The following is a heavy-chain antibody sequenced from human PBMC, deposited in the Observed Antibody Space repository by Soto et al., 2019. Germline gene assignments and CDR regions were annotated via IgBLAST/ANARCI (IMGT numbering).Heavy chain of an antibody. D-gene: IGHD5-18*01. CDR1: GFTFRSYA. CDR2: ISGSGGST. CDR3: AKLYSYGRETPDGGAFDI. Sequence: PGGSLRLSCAASGFTFRSYAMSWVRQAPGKGLEWVSAISGSGGSTYYADSVKGRFTISRDNSKNTLYLQMNSLRAEDTAVYYCAKLYSYGRETPDGGAFDIWGQGTMVTVSS. J-gene: IGHJ3*02. V-gene: IGHV3-23*01.